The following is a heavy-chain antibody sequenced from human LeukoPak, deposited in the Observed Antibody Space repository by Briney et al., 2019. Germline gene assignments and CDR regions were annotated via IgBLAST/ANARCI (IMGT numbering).Heavy chain of an antibody. CDR1: GFTFSSYA. CDR2: ISYDGSNK. CDR3: ARDSRRSYYYDSSGYLDY. Sequence: GGSLRLSWAASGFTFSSYAMHWVRQAPGKGLEWVAVISYDGSNKYYADSVKGRFTISRDNSKNTLYLQMNSLRAEDTAVYYCARDSRRSYYYDSSGYLDYWGQGTLVTVSS. D-gene: IGHD3-22*01. V-gene: IGHV3-30-3*01. J-gene: IGHJ4*02.